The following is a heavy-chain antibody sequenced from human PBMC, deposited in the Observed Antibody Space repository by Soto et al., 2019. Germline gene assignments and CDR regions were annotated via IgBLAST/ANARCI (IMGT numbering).Heavy chain of an antibody. CDR1: GGSISSGGYS. D-gene: IGHD1-7*01. CDR2: IYHSGST. J-gene: IGHJ5*02. V-gene: IGHV4-30-2*01. Sequence: QLQLQESGSGLVKPSQTLSLTCAVSGGSISSGGYSWSWIRQPPGKGLEWIGFIYHSGSTYYNPSLKSRVTTALDRSKNQFSLKRSSVTAADTAVYYCARNQKVTGTTWFDPWGQGTLVTVSS. CDR3: ARNQKVTGTTWFDP.